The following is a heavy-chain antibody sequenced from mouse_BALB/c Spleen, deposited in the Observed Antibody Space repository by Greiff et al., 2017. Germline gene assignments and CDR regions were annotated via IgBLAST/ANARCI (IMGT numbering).Heavy chain of an antibody. CDR3: ANTGSYYYAMDY. V-gene: IGHV3-6*02. CDR2: ISYDGSN. J-gene: IGHJ4*01. Sequence: EVKLVESGPGLVKPSQSLSLTCSVTGYSITSGYYWNWIRQFPGNKLEWMGYISYDGSNNYNPSLKNRISITRDTSKNQFFLKLNSVTTEDTATYYCANTGSYYYAMDYWGQGTSVTVSS. CDR1: GYSITSGYY. D-gene: IGHD3-1*01.